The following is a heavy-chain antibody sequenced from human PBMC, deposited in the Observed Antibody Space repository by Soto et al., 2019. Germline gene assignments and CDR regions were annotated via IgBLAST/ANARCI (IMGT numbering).Heavy chain of an antibody. CDR3: VKDGPRAIGDWVIDH. Sequence: QVQLVESGGGVVQPGRSLRLSCAASGFTFSSYGMHWVRQAPGKGLEWVAGISYDGSNKYYADSVKGRFTISRDNSKNTLDLQMNSLRAEDTAVYNCVKDGPRAIGDWVIDHWGQGTLVTVSS. CDR1: GFTFSSYG. J-gene: IGHJ4*02. V-gene: IGHV3-30*18. CDR2: ISYDGSNK. D-gene: IGHD2-21*01.